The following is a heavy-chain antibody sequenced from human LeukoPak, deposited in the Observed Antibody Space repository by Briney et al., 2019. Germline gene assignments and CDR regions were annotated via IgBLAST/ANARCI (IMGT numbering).Heavy chain of an antibody. CDR1: GFTFSGYP. Sequence: GKSLRLSCAASGFTFSGYPIHWVRQAPGKGLEWVAVISYDGSNKYYADSVKGRFTISRDNSKNTLYLQMNSLRAEDTAVYYCARGDRSDAFDIWGQGTMVTVSS. D-gene: IGHD2-21*02. CDR3: ARGDRSDAFDI. V-gene: IGHV3-30-3*01. J-gene: IGHJ3*02. CDR2: ISYDGSNK.